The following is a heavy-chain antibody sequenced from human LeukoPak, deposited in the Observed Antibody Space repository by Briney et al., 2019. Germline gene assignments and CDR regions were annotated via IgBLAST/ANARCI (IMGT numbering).Heavy chain of an antibody. CDR1: GGTFSSYA. CDR2: IIPILGIA. V-gene: IGHV1-69*04. J-gene: IGHJ4*02. D-gene: IGHD6-19*01. Sequence: ASVKVSCKASGGTFSSYAISWVRQAPGQGLEWMGRIIPILGIANYAQKFQGRVTTTADKSTSTAYMELSSLRSEDTAVYYCARDLSGWYYYWGQGTLVTVSS. CDR3: ARDLSGWYYY.